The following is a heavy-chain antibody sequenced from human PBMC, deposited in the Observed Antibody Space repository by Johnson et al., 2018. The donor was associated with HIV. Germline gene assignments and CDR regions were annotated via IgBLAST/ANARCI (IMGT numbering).Heavy chain of an antibody. V-gene: IGHV3-30-3*01. CDR2: ISHDGSNK. CDR1: GFTFSDYY. Sequence: QVQLVESGGGLVKPGGSLRLSCAASGFTFSDYYMSWIRQAPGKGLEWVAVISHDGSNKYYADSVKGRFTISRDNSKSTLYLQMNSLRAEDTALYYCVRGGLGYQNIHDPFDIWGQGTMVTVSS. J-gene: IGHJ3*02. CDR3: VRGGLGYQNIHDPFDI. D-gene: IGHD3-16*02.